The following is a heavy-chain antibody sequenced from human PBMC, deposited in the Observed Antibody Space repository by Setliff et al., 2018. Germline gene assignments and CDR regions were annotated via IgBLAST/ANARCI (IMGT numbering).Heavy chain of an antibody. CDR2: IIPIFGTA. D-gene: IGHD2-15*01. V-gene: IGHV1-69*06. J-gene: IGHJ4*02. CDR3: AREAKRNVVVVVAATPVY. Sequence: SVKVSCKASGGTFSSYAISWVRQAPGQGLEWMGRIIPIFGTANYAQKFQGRVTITADKSTGTAYMELSSLRSEDTAVYYCAREAKRNVVVVVAATPVYWGQGTLVTVSS. CDR1: GGTFSSYA.